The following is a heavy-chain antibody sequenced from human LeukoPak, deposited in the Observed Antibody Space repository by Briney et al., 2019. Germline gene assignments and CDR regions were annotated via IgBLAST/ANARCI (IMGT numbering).Heavy chain of an antibody. CDR1: GFTFSSYG. J-gene: IGHJ6*03. CDR2: MRYDGINK. D-gene: IGHD2-8*01. Sequence: GGSLRLSCAASGFTFSSYGMHWVRQAPGEGLEWVALMRYDGINKYYADSVKGRFTISRDNAKNSLYLQMNSLRAEDTAVYYCARKRRMGYYMDVWGKGTTVTVSS. CDR3: ARKRRMGYYMDV. V-gene: IGHV3-33*01.